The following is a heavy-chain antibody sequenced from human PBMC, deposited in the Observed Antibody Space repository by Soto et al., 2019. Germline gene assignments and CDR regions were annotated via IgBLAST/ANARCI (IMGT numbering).Heavy chain of an antibody. CDR2: ISYDGENK. CDR3: AKENVEVPGTRAFDF. V-gene: IGHV3-30*18. Sequence: QVHLVDSGGGVVQPGRSLRLSCADSGFSASINFIHWVRQAPGKGLGWVAAISYDGENKYYADSVKGRFTISRDNSKKTVYLQMNSLRVDDTAMYYCAKENVEVPGTRAFDFWGLGTMVTVSS. J-gene: IGHJ3*01. CDR1: GFSASINF. D-gene: IGHD2-21*01.